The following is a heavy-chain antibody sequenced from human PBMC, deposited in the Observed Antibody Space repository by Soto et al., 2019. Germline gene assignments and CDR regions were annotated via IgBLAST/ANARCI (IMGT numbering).Heavy chain of an antibody. D-gene: IGHD2-2*01. CDR1: GLTFSSYA. V-gene: IGHV3-23*01. Sequence: EVQLLESGGGLVQPGGSLLLSCAASGLTFSSYAMSWVRQAPGKGLEWVSSTTGSGASTYYADSVKGRFTISRDNSKNTLYLQMSSLRVEYTNGYYFAQGCCSSTSCSRGYFDSWGQGTLGTVSS. CDR3: AQGCCSSTSCSRGYFDS. CDR2: TTGSGAST. J-gene: IGHJ4*02.